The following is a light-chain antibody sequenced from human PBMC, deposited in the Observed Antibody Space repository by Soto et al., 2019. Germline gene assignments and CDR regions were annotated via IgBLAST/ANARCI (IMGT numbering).Light chain of an antibody. Sequence: DIQMTQSPSTLSGSVGDRVTITCRASQTISSWLAWYQQKPGKAPKRLIYAASSLQSGVPSRFSGSGSGTEFTLTISSLQPDDFATYCCQHYNSYSHFGQGTRLEI. V-gene: IGKV1-5*01. CDR1: QTISSW. J-gene: IGKJ5*01. CDR2: AAS. CDR3: QHYNSYSH.